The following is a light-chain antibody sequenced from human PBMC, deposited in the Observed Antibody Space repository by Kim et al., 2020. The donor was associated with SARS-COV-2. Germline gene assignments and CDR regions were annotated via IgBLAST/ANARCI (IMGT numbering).Light chain of an antibody. CDR3: QKYKSVPFT. Sequence: PSSLSASVGDRVTITCRASQDISNYLAWYQQKPGKVPKLLILQSGVPSRFSGSGSGTDFTLTISSLQPEDVATYYCQKYKSVPFTFGPGTKVDIK. V-gene: IGKV1-27*01. CDR1: QDISNY. J-gene: IGKJ3*01.